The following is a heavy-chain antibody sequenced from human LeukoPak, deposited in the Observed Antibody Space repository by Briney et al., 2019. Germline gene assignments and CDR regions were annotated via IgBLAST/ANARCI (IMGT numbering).Heavy chain of an antibody. CDR1: GGSLSSYY. CDR2: IYYSGST. J-gene: IGHJ3*02. CDR3: ARVKAGIAAADDAFDI. D-gene: IGHD6-13*01. Sequence: SETLSLTCTVSGGSLSSYYWSWLRQPPGKGLEWIGYIYYSGSTNYNPSLKSRVTISVDTSKNQFSLKLSSVTAADTAVYYCARVKAGIAAADDAFDIWGQGTMVTVSS. V-gene: IGHV4-59*01.